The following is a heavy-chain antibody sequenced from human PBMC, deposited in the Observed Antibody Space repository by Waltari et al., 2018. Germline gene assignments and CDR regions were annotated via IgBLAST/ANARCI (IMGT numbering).Heavy chain of an antibody. CDR3: ARRLSIAVAGTVLAY. CDR2: IIPIFGTA. V-gene: IGHV1-69*14. Sequence: QVQLVQSGAEVKKPGSSVKVSCKASGGTFSSYAISWVRQAPGQGLEWMGGIIPIFGTANYAQKFHGRFTITADKSTSTAYMELSSLRSEDTAVYYCARRLSIAVAGTVLAYWGQGTLVTVSS. J-gene: IGHJ4*02. D-gene: IGHD6-19*01. CDR1: GGTFSSYA.